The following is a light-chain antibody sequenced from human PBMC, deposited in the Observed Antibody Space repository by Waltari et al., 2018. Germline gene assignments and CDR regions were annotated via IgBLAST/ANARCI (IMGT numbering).Light chain of an antibody. V-gene: IGKV3-15*01. Sequence: EIVMTQSPATLSVSPGARATLSCRASQSVSSNLAWYQQKPGQAPRLLIYGASTRATGIPARFSGSGSGTEFTLTISSMQSEDFAVYHCQQYNNWPPWTFGQGTKVEIK. CDR1: QSVSSN. J-gene: IGKJ1*01. CDR2: GAS. CDR3: QQYNNWPPWT.